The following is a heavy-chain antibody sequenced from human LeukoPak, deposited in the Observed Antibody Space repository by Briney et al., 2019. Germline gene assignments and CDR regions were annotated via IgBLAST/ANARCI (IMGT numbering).Heavy chain of an antibody. CDR3: ARGGYSGTYYFDY. Sequence: GGSLRLSCAASGFTFSSYWMSWIRQAPGKGLEWVANIKQDGSDKYYVDSVKGRFTISRDNAKNSLYLQMNGLRAEDTAVYYCARGGYSGTYYFDYWGQGTLVTVSS. CDR1: GFTFSSYW. CDR2: IKQDGSDK. D-gene: IGHD1-26*01. V-gene: IGHV3-7*02. J-gene: IGHJ4*02.